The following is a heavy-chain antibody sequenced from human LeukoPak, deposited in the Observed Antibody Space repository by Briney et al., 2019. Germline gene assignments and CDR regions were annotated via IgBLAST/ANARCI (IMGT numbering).Heavy chain of an antibody. CDR2: TYHSGST. Sequence: SETLSLTCAVSGYSISSGYYWGWIRQPPGQGLEWIGSTYHSGSTYYNPSLKSRVTISVDTSKNQFSLKLSSVTAADTAVYYCARVRSMTTVTTNAFDIWGQGTMVTVSS. J-gene: IGHJ3*02. CDR3: ARVRSMTTVTTNAFDI. CDR1: GYSISSGYY. V-gene: IGHV4-38-2*01. D-gene: IGHD4-17*01.